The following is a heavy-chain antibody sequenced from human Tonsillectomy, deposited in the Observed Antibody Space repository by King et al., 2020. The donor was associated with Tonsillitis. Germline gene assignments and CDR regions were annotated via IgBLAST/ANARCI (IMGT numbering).Heavy chain of an antibody. CDR3: AKDSEHDYGDYVHLSFDY. V-gene: IGHV3-30*18. Sequence: VQLVESGGGVVQPGRSLRLSCAASGFTFSSYGMHWVRQAPGKGLEWVAVISYDGSNKYYADSVKGRFTISRDNSKNTLYLQMNSLRAEDTAVYYCAKDSEHDYGDYVHLSFDYWGQGTLVTVSS. J-gene: IGHJ4*02. D-gene: IGHD4-17*01. CDR2: ISYDGSNK. CDR1: GFTFSSYG.